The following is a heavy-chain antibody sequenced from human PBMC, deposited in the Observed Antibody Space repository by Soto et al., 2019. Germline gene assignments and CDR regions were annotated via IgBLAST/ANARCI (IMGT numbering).Heavy chain of an antibody. CDR2: IYCSGST. CDR1: GGSISSGDYY. Sequence: SETLSLTCTVSGGSISSGDYYWSWIRQPPGKGLEWIGYIYCSGSTYYNPSLKSRVTISVDTSKNQFSLKLSSVTAADTAVYYCARGGVATILYWGQGTLVTVSS. V-gene: IGHV4-30-4*01. D-gene: IGHD5-12*01. CDR3: ARGGVATILY. J-gene: IGHJ4*02.